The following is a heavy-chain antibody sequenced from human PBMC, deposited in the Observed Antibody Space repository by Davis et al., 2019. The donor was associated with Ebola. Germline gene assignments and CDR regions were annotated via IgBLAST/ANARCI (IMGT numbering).Heavy chain of an antibody. CDR3: VKKGRLVPGNSWFDA. CDR2: ITGSSDLT. D-gene: IGHD1-1*01. Sequence: PGGSLRLSCAASGFTFSSYVITWVRQAPGKGPEWVAGITGSSDLTTYADSVRGRLTISRDNSKNTLYLQMNSLRVEDTAVYHCVKKGRLVPGNSWFDAWGQGTLVTVSS. CDR1: GFTFSSYV. V-gene: IGHV3-23*01. J-gene: IGHJ5*02.